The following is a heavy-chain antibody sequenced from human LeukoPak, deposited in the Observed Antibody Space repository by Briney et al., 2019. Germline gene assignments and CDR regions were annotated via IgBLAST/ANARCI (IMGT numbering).Heavy chain of an antibody. Sequence: SETLSLTCTVSGGSISSYYWGWIRQPPGKGLEWIGSIYHSGSTYYNPSLKSRVTISVDTSKNQFSLKLSSVTAADTAVYYCARDQVNWNAFDYWGQGTLVTVSS. CDR1: GGSISSYY. J-gene: IGHJ4*02. CDR3: ARDQVNWNAFDY. V-gene: IGHV4-39*07. D-gene: IGHD1-1*01. CDR2: IYHSGST.